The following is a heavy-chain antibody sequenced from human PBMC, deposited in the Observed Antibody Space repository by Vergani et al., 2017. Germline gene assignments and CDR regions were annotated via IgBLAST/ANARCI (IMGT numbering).Heavy chain of an antibody. D-gene: IGHD1-26*01. Sequence: EVQLVESGGGLVQPGGSLRLSCAASGFTFSSYSMNWVRQAPGKGLEWVSYISSSSSTIYYADSVKGRFTISRDNAKNSLYLQMNSLRAEDTALYYCAKDLLYSGSFTALDYWGQGTLVTVSS. V-gene: IGHV3-48*01. J-gene: IGHJ4*02. CDR1: GFTFSSYS. CDR3: AKDLLYSGSFTALDY. CDR2: ISSSSSTI.